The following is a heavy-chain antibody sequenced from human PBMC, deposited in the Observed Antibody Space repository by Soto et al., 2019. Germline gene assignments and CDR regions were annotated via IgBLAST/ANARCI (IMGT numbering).Heavy chain of an antibody. V-gene: IGHV3-30-3*01. CDR2: ISYDGTNK. J-gene: IGHJ4*02. CDR1: GFSFSISP. Sequence: GGSLRLSCAASGFSFSISPMHWVRQAPGKGPEWVALISYDGTNKFYADSVKGRFTISRDNSKSMLYLQVDSLRPEDAAVYYCARDPKTSGGQHWAFNYFDSWGQGTLVTVS. D-gene: IGHD7-27*01. CDR3: ARDPKTSGGQHWAFNYFDS.